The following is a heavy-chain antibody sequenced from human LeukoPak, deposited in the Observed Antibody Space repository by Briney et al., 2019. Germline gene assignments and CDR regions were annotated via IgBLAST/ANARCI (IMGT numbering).Heavy chain of an antibody. CDR2: ISYDGSNK. J-gene: IGHJ6*04. Sequence: GGSLRLSCAASGVTFSSYGMHWVRQAPGKGLERVAVISYDGSNKYYADSVKGRFTISRDNSKNTLYLQMNSLRAEDTAVYYCAKDRGMGRGYSYGYGDYYYYGMDVWGKGTTVTVSS. D-gene: IGHD5-18*01. V-gene: IGHV3-30*18. CDR3: AKDRGMGRGYSYGYGDYYYYGMDV. CDR1: GVTFSSYG.